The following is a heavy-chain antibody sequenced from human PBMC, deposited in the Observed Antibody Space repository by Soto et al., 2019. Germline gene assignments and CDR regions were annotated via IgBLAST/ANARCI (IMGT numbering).Heavy chain of an antibody. J-gene: IGHJ6*03. V-gene: IGHV4-39*01. CDR1: DDSISSSSYF. D-gene: IGHD3-3*01. CDR2: IFYSGST. CDR3: VRIRRFSDYVDV. Sequence: QLQLQESGPGLVKPSDTLSLTCTVSDDSISSSSYFWGWIRQPPGKGLEWMGNIFYSGSTYYSPSLKSRVTISVDMSKTQFSLKLSSVNAADTAVYFCVRIRRFSDYVDVWGKGTTVTVSS.